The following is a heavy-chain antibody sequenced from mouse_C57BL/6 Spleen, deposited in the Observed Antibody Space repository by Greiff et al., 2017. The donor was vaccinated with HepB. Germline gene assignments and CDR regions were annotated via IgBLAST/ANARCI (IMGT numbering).Heavy chain of an antibody. J-gene: IGHJ4*01. Sequence: EVQLQQSGPELVKPGASVKISCKASGYSFTGYYMHWVKQSSEKSLEWIGEIKPSTGGTSYNQKFKGKATLTVDKSSSTAYMQLKRLTSEDSAVYYYAADDAAMDYWGQGTSVTVSS. CDR1: GYSFTGYY. CDR3: AADDAAMDY. CDR2: IKPSTGGT. V-gene: IGHV1-43*01. D-gene: IGHD2-12*01.